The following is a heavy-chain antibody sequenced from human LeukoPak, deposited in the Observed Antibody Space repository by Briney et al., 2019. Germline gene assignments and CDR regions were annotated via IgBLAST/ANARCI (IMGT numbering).Heavy chain of an antibody. CDR3: ARDLAKYSSGWYAGGY. CDR1: GYTFTSYD. D-gene: IGHD6-19*01. CDR2: ISAYNGNT. Sequence: GASVKVSCKASGYTFTSYDINWVRQATGQGLEWMGWISAYNGNTNYAQKLQGRVTMTTDTSTSTAYMELRSLRSDDTAVYYCARDLAKYSSGWYAGGYWGQGTLVTVSS. V-gene: IGHV1-18*01. J-gene: IGHJ4*02.